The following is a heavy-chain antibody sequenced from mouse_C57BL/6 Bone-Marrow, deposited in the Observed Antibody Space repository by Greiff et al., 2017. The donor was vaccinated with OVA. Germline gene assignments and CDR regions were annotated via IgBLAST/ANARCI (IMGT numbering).Heavy chain of an antibody. CDR3: ARAYYSNFPFAY. CDR2: IWWDDDK. Sequence: QVTLKESGPGILQPSQTLSLTCSFSGFSLSTFGMGVGWIRQPSGKGLEWLAPIWWDDDKYYNPVLKRRLTISKDSSNTQVFLKIANVDTADAATGDCARAYYSNFPFAYWGQGTLVTVSA. V-gene: IGHV8-8*01. J-gene: IGHJ3*01. D-gene: IGHD2-5*01. CDR1: GFSLSTFGMG.